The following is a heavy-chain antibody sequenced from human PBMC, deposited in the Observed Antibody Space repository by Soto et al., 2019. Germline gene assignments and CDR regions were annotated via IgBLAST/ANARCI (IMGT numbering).Heavy chain of an antibody. CDR2: IYSGGTT. CDR1: GGSISSYY. D-gene: IGHD1-26*01. V-gene: IGHV4-59*01. J-gene: IGHJ3*02. CDR3: ARVGATTRAFDI. Sequence: SETLSLTCTVSGGSISSYYWSWIRQPPGKGLEWIGFIYSGGTTYYSPSIKSRITISVDTSQNQFSLYLTSVTPADTAIYYCARVGATTRAFDIWGQGTMVTVSS.